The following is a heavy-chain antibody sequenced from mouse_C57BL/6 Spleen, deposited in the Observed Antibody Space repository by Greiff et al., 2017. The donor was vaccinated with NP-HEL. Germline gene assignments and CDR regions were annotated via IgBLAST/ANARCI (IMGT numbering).Heavy chain of an antibody. CDR1: GFTFSDYY. J-gene: IGHJ2*01. CDR3: ARGDYYYGSEYFDY. D-gene: IGHD1-1*01. CDR2: ISNGGGST. Sequence: EVKLVESGGGLVQPGGSLKLSCAASGFTFSDYYMYWVRQTPEKRLEWVAYISNGGGSTYYPDTVKGRFTISRDNAKNTLYLQMSRLKSEDTAMYYCARGDYYYGSEYFDYWGQGTTLTVSS. V-gene: IGHV5-12*01.